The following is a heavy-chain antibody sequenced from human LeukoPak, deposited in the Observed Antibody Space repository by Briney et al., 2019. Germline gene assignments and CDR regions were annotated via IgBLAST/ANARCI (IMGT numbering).Heavy chain of an antibody. CDR2: ISYDGSNK. J-gene: IGHJ4*02. V-gene: IGHV3-30*01. CDR3: ARDDSQDSSGYSPYFDY. CDR1: GFTFSSYA. D-gene: IGHD3-22*01. Sequence: GRSLRLSCAASGFTFSSYAMHSVRQAPGKGLEWVAVISYDGSNKYYADSVKGRFTISRDNSKNTLYLQMNSLRAEDTAVYYCARDDSQDSSGYSPYFDYWGQGTLVTVSS.